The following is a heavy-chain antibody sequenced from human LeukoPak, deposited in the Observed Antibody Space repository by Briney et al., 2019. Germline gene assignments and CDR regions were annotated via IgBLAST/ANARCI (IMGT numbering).Heavy chain of an antibody. CDR1: GFTFSGYD. D-gene: IGHD6-19*01. J-gene: IGHJ4*02. CDR3: ARDLTVAGPIDY. CDR2: ISTSGNTI. Sequence: GGSLRLSCAASGFTFSGYDMNWVRQAPGKGLEWISYISTSGNTIYYADSVKGRFTISRDNAQSSLHLQMNRLRAEDTAIYYCARDLTVAGPIDYWGQGTLVTVSS. V-gene: IGHV3-48*03.